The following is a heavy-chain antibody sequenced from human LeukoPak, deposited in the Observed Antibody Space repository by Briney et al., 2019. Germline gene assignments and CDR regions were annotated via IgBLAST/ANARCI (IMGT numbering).Heavy chain of an antibody. Sequence: SGTLSLTCAVSGVSISSSNWWSWVRQPPGKGLEWIGEINHSGSTNYNPSLKSRVTISVDTSKNQFSLKLSSVTAADTAVYYCARSPSRRKYCSSTSCYHVYFDYWGQGTLVTVSS. V-gene: IGHV4-4*02. J-gene: IGHJ4*02. D-gene: IGHD2-2*01. CDR2: INHSGST. CDR3: ARSPSRRKYCSSTSCYHVYFDY. CDR1: GVSISSSNW.